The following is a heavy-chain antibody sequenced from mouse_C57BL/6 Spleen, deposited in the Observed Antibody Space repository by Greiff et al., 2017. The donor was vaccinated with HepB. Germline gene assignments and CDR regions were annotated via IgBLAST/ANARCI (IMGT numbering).Heavy chain of an antibody. CDR2: IYPGDGDT. CDR3: ARSRYSNHYFDY. V-gene: IGHV1-82*01. J-gene: IGHJ2*01. D-gene: IGHD2-5*01. CDR1: GYAFSSSW. Sequence: VQLQQSGPELVKPGASVKISCKASGYAFSSSWMNWVKQRPGKGLEWIGRIYPGDGDTNYNGKFKGKATLTADKSSSTAYMQLSSLTSEDSAVYFCARSRYSNHYFDYWGQGTTLTVSS.